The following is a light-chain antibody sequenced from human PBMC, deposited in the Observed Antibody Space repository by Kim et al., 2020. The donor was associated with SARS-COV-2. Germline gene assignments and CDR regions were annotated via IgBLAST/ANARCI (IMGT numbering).Light chain of an antibody. J-gene: IGKJ2*01. CDR3: QHYNAWPYT. Sequence: SVAPGERATLSCRASQRVGSNLAWYQHKPGQAPRLLMYDASTRATGIPARFSGSGSGTDFSLTISSLQSEDFAVYSCQHYNAWPYTFGQGTKLEI. CDR1: QRVGSN. CDR2: DAS. V-gene: IGKV3-15*01.